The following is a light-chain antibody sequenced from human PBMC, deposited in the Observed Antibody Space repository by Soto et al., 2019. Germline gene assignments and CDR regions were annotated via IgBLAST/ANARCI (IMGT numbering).Light chain of an antibody. CDR3: QQYENSPIT. V-gene: IGKV3-20*01. J-gene: IGKJ5*01. CDR1: QSISSSF. CDR2: GAS. Sequence: EIVLTQSPGILSLSPGERASLSCGASQSISSSFLAWYQQKPGQAPRLLIYGASSRATGIPDRFSGTGSATDFTLTISRLEPEDFAVYYCQQYENSPITFGQGTRLEIK.